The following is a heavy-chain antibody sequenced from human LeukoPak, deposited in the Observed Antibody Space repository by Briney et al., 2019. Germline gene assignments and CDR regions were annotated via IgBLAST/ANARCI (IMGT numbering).Heavy chain of an antibody. CDR3: ARFSSSFDPIDY. Sequence: SETLSLTCSVSGGSISDHYWSWIRQPPGKGLEWIAYIYKSEAPNYNPSLNARVTMSLDMSKNQLSLKLSSVAAADTAVYYCARFSSSFDPIDYWGQGTLVTVSS. CDR2: IYKSEAP. J-gene: IGHJ4*02. D-gene: IGHD3-22*01. V-gene: IGHV4-59*08. CDR1: GGSISDHY.